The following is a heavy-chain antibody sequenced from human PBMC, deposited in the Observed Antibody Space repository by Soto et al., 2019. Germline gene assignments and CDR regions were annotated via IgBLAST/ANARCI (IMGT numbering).Heavy chain of an antibody. CDR2: IYYSGTT. Sequence: SETLSLTCTVSGASVSSATHYWNWIRQPPGKPLEWIGYIYYSGTTNYNPSLKSRVTISVDTSKNQFSLKLSSVTAADTAVYYCARGGGKWSPRELDYWGQGTLVTVSS. CDR1: GASVSSATHY. CDR3: ARGGGKWSPRELDY. V-gene: IGHV4-61*01. J-gene: IGHJ4*02. D-gene: IGHD2-8*01.